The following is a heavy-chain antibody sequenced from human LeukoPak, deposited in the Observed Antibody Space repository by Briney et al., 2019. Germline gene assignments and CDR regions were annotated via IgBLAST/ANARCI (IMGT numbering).Heavy chain of an antibody. J-gene: IGHJ6*02. CDR2: ISGDGGST. CDR3: ARVGQAPYYDILTGYFNYGMDV. Sequence: AGGSLRLSCAASGFTFDDYAMHWVRQAPGKGLEWVSLISGDGGSTYYADSVKGRFTISRDNAKNSLYLQMNSLRAEDTAVYYCARVGQAPYYDILTGYFNYGMDVWGQGTTVTVSS. V-gene: IGHV3-43*02. CDR1: GFTFDDYA. D-gene: IGHD3-9*01.